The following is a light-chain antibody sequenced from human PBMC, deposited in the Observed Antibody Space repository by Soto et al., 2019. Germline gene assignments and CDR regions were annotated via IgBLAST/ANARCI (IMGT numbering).Light chain of an antibody. J-gene: IGKJ1*01. CDR3: QQLIRSPTK. Sequence: DIVMTQSPDSLAVSLGERATINCKSSQSVLYSSNNKNYLAWYQQKPGKAPKLLMYLASTLQSGVPARFSGSGSGTNFTLTISSLQPEDFATYYCQQLIRSPTKFGQGTKVDIK. CDR1: QSVLYSSNNKNY. V-gene: IGKV4-1*01. CDR2: LAS.